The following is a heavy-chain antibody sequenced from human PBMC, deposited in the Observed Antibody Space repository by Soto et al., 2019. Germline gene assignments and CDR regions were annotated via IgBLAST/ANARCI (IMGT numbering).Heavy chain of an antibody. CDR1: GGSVSSGSHY. V-gene: IGHV4-61*01. CDR2: IYYSGNT. CDR3: ARASTNYGSGGI. J-gene: IGHJ4*02. D-gene: IGHD3-10*01. Sequence: SETLSLTCTVSGGSVSSGSHYWSWIRQPPGKGLEWIGHIYYSGNTKYNPSLKSRVTISVDTSKNQFSLKLNSVTAADTAVYYCARASTNYGSGGIWGQGTLVTVSS.